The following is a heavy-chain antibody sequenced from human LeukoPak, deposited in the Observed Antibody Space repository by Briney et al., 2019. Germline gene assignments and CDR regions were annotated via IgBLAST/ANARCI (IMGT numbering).Heavy chain of an antibody. Sequence: SETLSLTCTVSGGSISSGGYYWSWIRQPPGKGLEWIGYIYHSGSTYYNPSLKSRVTISVDTSKNQFSLKLSSVTAADTAVYYCARIRVVYYYDSSGYHPDYWGQGTLVTVSS. V-gene: IGHV4-30-2*01. CDR2: IYHSGST. CDR3: ARIRVVYYYDSSGYHPDY. D-gene: IGHD3-22*01. J-gene: IGHJ4*02. CDR1: GGSISSGGYY.